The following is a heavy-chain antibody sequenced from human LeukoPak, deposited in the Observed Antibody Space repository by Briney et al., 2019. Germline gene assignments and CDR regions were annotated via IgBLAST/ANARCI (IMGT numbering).Heavy chain of an antibody. CDR3: ASKKTTTYYYDSSGLDY. CDR2: ISSSGSTI. CDR1: GFTFSSYE. Sequence: GGSLRLSCAASGFTFSSYEMNWVRQAPGKGLEWVSYISSSGSTIYYADSVKGRFTISRDNAKNSLYLQMNSLRAEDTAVYYRASKKTTTYYYDSSGLDYWGQGTLVTVSS. V-gene: IGHV3-48*03. J-gene: IGHJ4*02. D-gene: IGHD3-22*01.